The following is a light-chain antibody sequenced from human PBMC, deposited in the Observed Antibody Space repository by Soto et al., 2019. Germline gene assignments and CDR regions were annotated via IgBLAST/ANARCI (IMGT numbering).Light chain of an antibody. CDR3: QQSYSTPPYT. V-gene: IGKV1-39*01. J-gene: IGKJ2*01. Sequence: DIQMTQSPSTLSASIGDRVTIACRASQGISNWLAWYQQKPGKAPKLLIFHASSLEGGVPSRFSGSGSGTEFTLTISSLQPEDFATYYCQQSYSTPPYTFGQGTKLEIK. CDR1: QGISNW. CDR2: HAS.